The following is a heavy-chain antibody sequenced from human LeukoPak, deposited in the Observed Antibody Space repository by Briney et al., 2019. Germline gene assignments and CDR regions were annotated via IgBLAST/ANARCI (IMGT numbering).Heavy chain of an antibody. CDR1: GGSISSGDYY. J-gene: IGHJ3*02. Sequence: PSETLSLTCTVSGGSISSGDYYWSWIRQPPGKGLEWIGYIYYSGSTYYNPSLKSRVTISVDTSKNQFSLKLSSVTAADTAVYYCARRSGYSNDAFDIWGQGTWSPSLQ. CDR3: ARRSGYSNDAFDI. V-gene: IGHV4-30-4*01. CDR2: IYYSGST. D-gene: IGHD3-3*01.